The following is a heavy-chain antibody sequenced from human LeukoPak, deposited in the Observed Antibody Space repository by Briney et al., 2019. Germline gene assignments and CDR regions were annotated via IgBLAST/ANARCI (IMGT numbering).Heavy chain of an antibody. V-gene: IGHV5-51*01. D-gene: IGHD6-13*01. CDR1: GYSFTSYW. J-gene: IGHJ4*02. CDR2: IYPGDSDI. Sequence: GETLKISRKGSGYSFTSYWIGWVRQMPGKGLEGMGIIYPGDSDIRYSPSFQGQVTISADKSISTAYLQWSSLKASDTAMYYCAATYSSSWYGGGPLDYWGQGTLVTVSS. CDR3: AATYSSSWYGGGPLDY.